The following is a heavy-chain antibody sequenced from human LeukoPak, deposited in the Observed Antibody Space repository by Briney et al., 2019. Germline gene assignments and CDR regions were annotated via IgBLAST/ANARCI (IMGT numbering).Heavy chain of an antibody. CDR1: GFSFTNTW. CDR3: TIRYCSSIGCYDEGFDI. D-gene: IGHD2-2*01. J-gene: IGHJ3*02. CDR2: IKTKTNGGTA. V-gene: IGHV3-15*01. Sequence: GGSLRLSCAASGFSFTNTWMIWVRQAPGKGPEWVGRIKTKTNGGTADYAAPVKGRFTISRDDSKNTLYLQMNSLQTEDTAVYYCTIRYCSSIGCYDEGFDIWGQGTMVTVSS.